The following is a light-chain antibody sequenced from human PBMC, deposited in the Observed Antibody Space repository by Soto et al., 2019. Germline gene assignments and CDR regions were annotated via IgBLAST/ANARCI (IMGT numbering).Light chain of an antibody. J-gene: IGLJ3*02. Sequence: QSVLTQPPSASGTPGQRVAISCSGSSSNIGSHTVNWYQQLPGTAPKLLIYGNDQRPSGVPDRFSGSKSGTSASLAISGLQSEDELDYYCAAWDDSLNGPVFGGGTQLTVL. CDR2: GND. CDR1: SSNIGSHT. CDR3: AAWDDSLNGPV. V-gene: IGLV1-44*01.